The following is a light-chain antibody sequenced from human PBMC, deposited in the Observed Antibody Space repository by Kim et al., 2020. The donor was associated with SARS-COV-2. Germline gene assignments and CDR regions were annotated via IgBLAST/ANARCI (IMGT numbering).Light chain of an antibody. CDR2: EVS. V-gene: IGLV2-8*01. CDR3: SSYAGSNNLV. Sequence: GQSVTISCPGTSSDVGGYNYVSLYQQHPGKAPNLMIYEVSKRPSGVPDRFSGSKSGNTASLTVSGLQAEDEADYYCSSYAGSNNLVFGGGTQLTVL. J-gene: IGLJ2*01. CDR1: SSDVGGYNY.